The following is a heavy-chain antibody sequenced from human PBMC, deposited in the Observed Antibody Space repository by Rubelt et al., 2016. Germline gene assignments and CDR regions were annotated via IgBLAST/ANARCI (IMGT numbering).Heavy chain of an antibody. J-gene: IGHJ4*02. CDR2: TSYSGSS. D-gene: IGHD6-19*01. V-gene: IGHV4-59*01. Sequence: QVQLQESGPGLVKPSETLSLTCTVSGGSISTYYWSWFRQPPGQGLEWIGYTSYSGSSKNSPSLKSRVSISLDTSRNQISLKLTSVTAADTAVDYCARAYSSGWYYFDYWGQGTLVTVSS. CDR3: ARAYSSGWYYFDY. CDR1: GGSISTYY.